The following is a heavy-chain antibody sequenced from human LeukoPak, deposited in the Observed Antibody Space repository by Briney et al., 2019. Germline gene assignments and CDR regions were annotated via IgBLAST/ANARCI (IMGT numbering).Heavy chain of an antibody. J-gene: IGHJ4*02. CDR1: GGSISSSSYY. CDR2: IYYSGST. D-gene: IGHD6-13*01. CDR3: ARDSGAARELAAAGTMGGY. Sequence: SETLSLTCTVSGGSISSSSYYWGWIRQPPGKGLEWIGSIYYSGSTYYNPSLKSRVTISVDTSKNQFSLKLSSVTAADTAVYYCARDSGAARELAAAGTMGGYWGQGTLVTVSS. V-gene: IGHV4-39*07.